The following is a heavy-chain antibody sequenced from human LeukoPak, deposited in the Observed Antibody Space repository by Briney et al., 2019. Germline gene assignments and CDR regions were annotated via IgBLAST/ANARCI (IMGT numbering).Heavy chain of an antibody. Sequence: GGSLRLSCAASGFTVSSNYMSWVRQAPGKGLEWDSVIYSGGSTYYADSVKGRFTISRDNSKNMLYLQMNSLRAEDTAVYYCARAPNRYFDWLLYSGPYGMDVWGQGTTVTVSS. J-gene: IGHJ6*02. CDR3: ARAPNRYFDWLLYSGPYGMDV. D-gene: IGHD3-9*01. CDR2: IYSGGST. V-gene: IGHV3-53*01. CDR1: GFTVSSNY.